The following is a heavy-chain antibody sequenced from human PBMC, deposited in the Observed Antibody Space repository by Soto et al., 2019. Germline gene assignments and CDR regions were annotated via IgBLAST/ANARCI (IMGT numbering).Heavy chain of an antibody. D-gene: IGHD2-2*01. CDR2: INHSGST. Sequence: QVQLQQWGAGLLKPSETLSLTCAVYGGSFSGYYWSWIRQPPGKGLEWIGEINHSGSTNYNPSLKSRVTISVDTSKNQFSLQLSSVTAADTAVYYCARGEFAVVPATTFKYCMDVWGQGTTVTVSS. V-gene: IGHV4-34*01. CDR1: GGSFSGYY. CDR3: ARGEFAVVPATTFKYCMDV. J-gene: IGHJ6*02.